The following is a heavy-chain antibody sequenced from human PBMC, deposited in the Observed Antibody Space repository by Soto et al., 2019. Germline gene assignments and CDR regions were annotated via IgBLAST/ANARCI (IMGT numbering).Heavy chain of an antibody. CDR1: GDSVSSNSAA. CDR3: ARGRGYSYGPNWFDP. J-gene: IGHJ5*02. Sequence: SQTLSLTCAISGDSVSSNSAAWNWIRQSPSRGLEWLGRTCYRSKWYNDYAVSVKSRITINPDTSKNQFSLQLNSVTPEDTAVYYCARGRGYSYGPNWFDPWGQGTLVTVSS. V-gene: IGHV6-1*01. D-gene: IGHD5-18*01. CDR2: TCYRSKWYN.